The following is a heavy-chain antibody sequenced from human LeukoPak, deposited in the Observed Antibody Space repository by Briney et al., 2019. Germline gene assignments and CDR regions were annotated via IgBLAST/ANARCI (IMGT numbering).Heavy chain of an antibody. CDR2: IYTRGST. CDR1: GCSINNYY. J-gene: IGHJ3*02. D-gene: IGHD2-15*01. Sequence: PAETLSLTCTVSGCSINNYYWSWIRQPAGKGLEWIGRIYTRGSTNYNPSLKSRVTMPVDTSKTKFSLKLSSVTAADTAVYYGARGRYCSADSCSGGDAFDIWGQGTMVSVSS. CDR3: ARGRYCSADSCSGGDAFDI. V-gene: IGHV4-4*07.